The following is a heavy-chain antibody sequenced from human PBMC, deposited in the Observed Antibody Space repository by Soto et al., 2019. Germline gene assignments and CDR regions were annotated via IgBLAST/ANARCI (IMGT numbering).Heavy chain of an antibody. CDR2: IKPDGSDK. D-gene: IGHD4-4*01. Sequence: LRLSCAASGFTFSTYYMSWVRQAPGKGLEWVANIKPDGSDKYYVDSVKGRFTISRDDAQNSLFLQMNSLRAEDTALYYCARDTGDFDYWGQGTLVTVSS. V-gene: IGHV3-7*01. J-gene: IGHJ4*02. CDR3: ARDTGDFDY. CDR1: GFTFSTYY.